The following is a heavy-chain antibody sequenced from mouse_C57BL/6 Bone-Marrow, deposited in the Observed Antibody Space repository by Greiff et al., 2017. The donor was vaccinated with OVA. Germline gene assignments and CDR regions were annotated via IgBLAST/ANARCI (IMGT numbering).Heavy chain of an antibody. V-gene: IGHV1-19*01. CDR3: APSNYVGYYAMDY. D-gene: IGHD2-5*01. Sequence: EVQLQQSGPVLVKPGASVKMSCKASGYTFTDYYMNWVKQSHGKSLEWIGVINPYNGGTSYNQKFKGKATLTVDKSSSTAYMELNSLTSEDSAVYYCAPSNYVGYYAMDYWGQGTSVTVSS. J-gene: IGHJ4*01. CDR2: INPYNGGT. CDR1: GYTFTDYY.